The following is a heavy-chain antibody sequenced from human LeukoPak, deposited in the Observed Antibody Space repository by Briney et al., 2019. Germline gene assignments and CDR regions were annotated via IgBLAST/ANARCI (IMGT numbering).Heavy chain of an antibody. CDR2: INPNSGGT. D-gene: IGHD2-15*01. V-gene: IGHV1-2*02. Sequence: GASVKVSCKASGYTFTGYYMHWVRQAPGQGLEWMGWINPNSGGTNYAQKFQGRVTMTRDTSISTAYMELSRLRSDDTAVYYCARETVVVVAAPFDYWGQGTLVTVSS. CDR3: ARETVVVVAAPFDY. J-gene: IGHJ4*02. CDR1: GYTFTGYY.